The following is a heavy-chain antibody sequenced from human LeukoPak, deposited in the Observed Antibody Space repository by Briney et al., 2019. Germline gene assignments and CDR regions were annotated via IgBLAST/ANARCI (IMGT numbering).Heavy chain of an antibody. V-gene: IGHV4-4*07. J-gene: IGHJ6*02. CDR1: GGSISSYY. D-gene: IGHD2-8*01. CDR3: AREGELYCTNGVCAYYYYGMDV. Sequence: PSETLSLTRTVSGGSISSYYCSWLRQPAAKGLEWIGRIYSSGSTNYNPSLKCRVTMSVDTSKNQFSLKLSSVTAADTAVYYCAREGELYCTNGVCAYYYYGMDVWGQGTTVTVSS. CDR2: IYSSGST.